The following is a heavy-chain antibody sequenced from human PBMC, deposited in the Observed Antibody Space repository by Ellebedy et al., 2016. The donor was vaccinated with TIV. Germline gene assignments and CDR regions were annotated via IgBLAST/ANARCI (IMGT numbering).Heavy chain of an antibody. V-gene: IGHV3-21*01. CDR3: TRERDYYDPRDY. CDR1: GFNFSNYG. CDR2: ISTSSGYI. J-gene: IGHJ4*02. D-gene: IGHD3-22*01. Sequence: GGSLRLXXAASGFNFSNYGMNWVRQAPGKGLEWVSSISTSSGYIYYADSVKGRFTISRDNAKNSLFLQMNILRAEDSAVYYCTRERDYYDPRDYWGQGTLVTVSS.